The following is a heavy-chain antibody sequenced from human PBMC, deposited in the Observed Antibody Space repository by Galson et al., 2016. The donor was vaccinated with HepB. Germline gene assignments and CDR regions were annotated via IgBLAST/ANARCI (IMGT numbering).Heavy chain of an antibody. CDR3: ARDGGGTPGYYYYYMDV. V-gene: IGHV4-31*03. CDR1: SFSINSGGYY. CDR2: IYYSGRT. J-gene: IGHJ6*03. D-gene: IGHD3-16*01. Sequence: TLSLTCTVSSFSINSGGYYLTWIRQQPGKGLEWIGNIYYSGRTDYNPSLESRVTISIDTSKNYFSLRLTSVTAADKAVYYWARDGGGTPGYYYYYMDVWGKGTTVAVSS.